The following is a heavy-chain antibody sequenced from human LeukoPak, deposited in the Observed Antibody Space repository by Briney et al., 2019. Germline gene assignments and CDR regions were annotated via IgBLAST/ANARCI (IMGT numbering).Heavy chain of an antibody. CDR2: INSGGSVT. Sequence: GGSLRLSCAASGFSFSTYIMNWVRQAPGKGLEWVAIINSGGSVTYYADSVRGRFTISRDNAKNSLYLQMNSLRDEDTAVYYCARDPTGLRYFDWLPYFDYWGQGTLVTVSS. CDR1: GFSFSTYI. V-gene: IGHV3-48*02. CDR3: ARDPTGLRYFDWLPYFDY. D-gene: IGHD3-9*01. J-gene: IGHJ4*02.